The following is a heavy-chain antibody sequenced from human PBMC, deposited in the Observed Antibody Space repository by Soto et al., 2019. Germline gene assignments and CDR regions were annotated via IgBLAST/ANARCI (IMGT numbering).Heavy chain of an antibody. CDR1: GGSISSGGYY. CDR3: ARVCAGDCHHGRDV. Sequence: QVQLQESGPGLVKPSQTLSLTCTVSGGSISSGGYYWSWIRQHPGKGLEWIGYIYYSGSTYYNPSLQSRVTISVDTSKNHCSLALRTVTAADTSVYYCARVCAGDCHHGRDVWGQGTTVSVSS. J-gene: IGHJ6*02. V-gene: IGHV4-31*03. D-gene: IGHD2-21*02. CDR2: IYYSGST.